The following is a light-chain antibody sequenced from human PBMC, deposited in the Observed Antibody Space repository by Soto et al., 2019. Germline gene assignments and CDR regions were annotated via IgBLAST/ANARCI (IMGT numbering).Light chain of an antibody. J-gene: IGLJ1*01. V-gene: IGLV2-14*01. Sequence: QSVLTQPASVSGSPGQSITISCTGTSSDIGGYNYVSWYQQHPGRAPKLIIYEVSHRPSGSSNRFSGSKSGNTASLTISGLQAEDEADYYCISYTLNSIPYVFGTGTKVTVL. CDR3: ISYTLNSIPYV. CDR1: SSDIGGYNY. CDR2: EVS.